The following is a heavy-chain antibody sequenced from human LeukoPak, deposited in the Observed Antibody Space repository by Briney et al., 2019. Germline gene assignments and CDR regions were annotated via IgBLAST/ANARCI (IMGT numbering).Heavy chain of an antibody. CDR3: ARKYDILTGYDNWFDP. J-gene: IGHJ5*02. D-gene: IGHD3-9*01. Sequence: AASVKVSCKASGYTFTGYYMHWVRQAPGQGLEWMGWINPNSGGTNYAQKFQGRVTMTRDTSISTGYMELSSLRSDDTAVYFCARKYDILTGYDNWFDPWGQGTLVTVSS. CDR2: INPNSGGT. V-gene: IGHV1-2*02. CDR1: GYTFTGYY.